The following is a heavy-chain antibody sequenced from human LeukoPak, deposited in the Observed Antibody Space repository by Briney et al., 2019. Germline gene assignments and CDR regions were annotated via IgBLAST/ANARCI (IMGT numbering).Heavy chain of an antibody. CDR3: ARDPGSGKHSYYMDV. CDR2: LQSNGNNE. CDR1: GFTFSSYG. V-gene: IGHV3-30*02. J-gene: IGHJ6*03. D-gene: IGHD1-26*01. Sequence: GGSQRLSCAASGFTFSSYGMHWVRQTPGKGLEWVAFLQSNGNNEFYGDSLQGRFTISRDNSRSTLYLQMTSLRADDTAVYFCARDPGSGKHSYYMDVWGRGTAVTVSS.